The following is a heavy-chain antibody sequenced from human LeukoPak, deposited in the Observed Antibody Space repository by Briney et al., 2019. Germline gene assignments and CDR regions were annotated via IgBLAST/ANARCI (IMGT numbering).Heavy chain of an antibody. V-gene: IGHV3-30*18. CDR2: ISYDGSNK. CDR1: GFTFSSYW. Sequence: GGSLRLSCAASGFTFSSYWMHWVRQAPGKGLEWVAVISYDGSNKYYADSVKGRFTISRDNSKNTLYLQMNSLRAEDTAVYYCAKGVLTGTGELDYWGQGTLVTVSS. CDR3: AKGVLTGTGELDY. D-gene: IGHD1-7*01. J-gene: IGHJ4*02.